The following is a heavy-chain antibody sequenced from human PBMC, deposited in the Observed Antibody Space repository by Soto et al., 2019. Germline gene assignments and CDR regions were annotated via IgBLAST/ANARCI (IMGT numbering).Heavy chain of an antibody. D-gene: IGHD3-22*01. V-gene: IGHV3-23*01. Sequence: GGSLRLSCAASGFTFSSYAMSWVRQAPGKGLEWVSAISGSGGSTYYADSVRGRFTISRDNSKNTLYLQMNSLRAEDTAVYYCAKRPDTTGSRYYFDYWGQGTLVTVSS. J-gene: IGHJ4*02. CDR3: AKRPDTTGSRYYFDY. CDR2: ISGSGGST. CDR1: GFTFSSYA.